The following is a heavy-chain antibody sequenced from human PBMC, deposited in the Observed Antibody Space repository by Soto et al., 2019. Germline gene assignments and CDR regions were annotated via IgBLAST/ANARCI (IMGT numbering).Heavy chain of an antibody. CDR2: IYYSGST. J-gene: IGHJ5*02. D-gene: IGHD3-22*01. Sequence: SETLSLTCTVSGGSISSGGYYWSWIRQHPGKGLEWIGYIYYSGSTYYNPSLKSRVTISVDTSKNQFSLKLSSVTAADTAVYYCARGKDYYDSSGYPGPWGQGTLVTVSS. CDR1: GGSISSGGYY. CDR3: ARGKDYYDSSGYPGP. V-gene: IGHV4-31*03.